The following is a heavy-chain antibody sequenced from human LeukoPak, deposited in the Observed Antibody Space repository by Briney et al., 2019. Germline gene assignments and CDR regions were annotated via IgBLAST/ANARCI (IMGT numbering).Heavy chain of an antibody. V-gene: IGHV3-48*03. CDR1: GFSFSNYE. Sequence: PGGSLRLSCAASGFSFSNYEMNWVRQAPGKGLEWISYITASSTTIYYADSVKGRFTISRDNSKNTLYLQMNSLRAEDTAVYYCAKDREYSSSWYSALGAFDIWGQGTMVTVSS. CDR3: AKDREYSSSWYSALGAFDI. CDR2: ITASSTTI. D-gene: IGHD6-13*01. J-gene: IGHJ3*02.